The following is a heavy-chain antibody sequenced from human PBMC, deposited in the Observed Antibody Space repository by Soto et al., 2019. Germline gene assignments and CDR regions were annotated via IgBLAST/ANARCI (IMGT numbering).Heavy chain of an antibody. Sequence: ASVKVSCKVSGYTLTELSMHWVRQAPGKGLEWMGGFDPEDGETIYAQKFQGRVTMTEDTSTDTAYMELSSLRSEDTAVYYCARVIPARPSFQHWGQGTLVTVSS. D-gene: IGHD2-2*02. V-gene: IGHV1-24*01. CDR2: FDPEDGET. CDR3: ARVIPARPSFQH. CDR1: GYTLTELS. J-gene: IGHJ1*01.